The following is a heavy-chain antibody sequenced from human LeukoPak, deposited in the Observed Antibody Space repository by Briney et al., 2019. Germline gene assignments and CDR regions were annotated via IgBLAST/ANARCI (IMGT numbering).Heavy chain of an antibody. V-gene: IGHV3-7*03. D-gene: IGHD2-15*01. CDR3: AKTTDSGCPTCYGYFDY. J-gene: IGHJ4*02. CDR2: IKQDGSEK. Sequence: GGSLRLSCAASGFTFSSYWMSWVRQAPGKGLEWVANIKQDGSEKYYVDSVKGRFTISRDNAKNSLYLQMNSLRADDTAVYYCAKTTDSGCPTCYGYFDYWGQGTLVTVSS. CDR1: GFTFSSYW.